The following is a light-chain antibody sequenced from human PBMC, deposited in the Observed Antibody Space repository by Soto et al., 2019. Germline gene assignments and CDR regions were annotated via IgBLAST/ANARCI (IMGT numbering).Light chain of an antibody. CDR3: ASWDNDLNGPI. Sequence: QPVLTQPPSASGTPGQRVSISCSGSASNVGSTYVFWYQQLPGAAPTLLIYRNNQRPSGVSDRFSGSKSGTSASLAISGLRVDDEADYYCASWDNDLNGPIFGGGTQLTVL. CDR1: ASNVGSTY. J-gene: IGLJ2*01. CDR2: RNN. V-gene: IGLV1-47*01.